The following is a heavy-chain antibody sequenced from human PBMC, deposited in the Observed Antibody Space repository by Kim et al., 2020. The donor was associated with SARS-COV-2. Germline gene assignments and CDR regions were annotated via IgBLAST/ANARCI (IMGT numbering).Heavy chain of an antibody. V-gene: IGHV4-39*01. D-gene: IGHD6-13*01. J-gene: IGHJ4*02. CDR3: ARHYKQQLVLLYYCDY. Sequence: SLKSRVTISVDTSKNQFSLKLGSVTAADTAVYYCARHYKQQLVLLYYCDYWGQGTLVTVSS.